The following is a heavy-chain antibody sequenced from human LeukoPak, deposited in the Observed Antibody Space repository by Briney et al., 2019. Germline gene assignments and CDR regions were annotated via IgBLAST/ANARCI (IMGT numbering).Heavy chain of an antibody. D-gene: IGHD3-22*01. CDR3: ASFGQYYYDSSGYGDRFDY. CDR2: ISSSGSTI. V-gene: IGHV3-11*01. CDR1: GFTFSDYY. Sequence: GGSLRLSCAASGFTFSDYYMSWIRQAPGKGLEWVSYISSSGSTIYYADSVKGRFTISRDNAKNSLYLQMNSLRAEDTAVYYCASFGQYYYDSSGYGDRFDYWGQGTLVTVSS. J-gene: IGHJ4*02.